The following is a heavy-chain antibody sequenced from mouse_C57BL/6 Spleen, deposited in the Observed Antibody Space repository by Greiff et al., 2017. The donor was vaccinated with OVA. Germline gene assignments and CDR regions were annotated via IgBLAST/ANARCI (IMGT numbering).Heavy chain of an antibody. CDR1: GFSFNTYA. D-gene: IGHD2-5*01. Sequence: EVQLVESGGGLVQPKGSLKLSCAASGFSFNTYAMNWVRQAPGKGLEWVARIRSKSNNYATYYADSVKDRFTISRDDSESMLYLQMNNLKTEDTAMYYCVRGGYSNYLPLYAMDYWGQGTSVTVSS. V-gene: IGHV10-1*01. CDR3: VRGGYSNYLPLYAMDY. J-gene: IGHJ4*01. CDR2: IRSKSNNYAT.